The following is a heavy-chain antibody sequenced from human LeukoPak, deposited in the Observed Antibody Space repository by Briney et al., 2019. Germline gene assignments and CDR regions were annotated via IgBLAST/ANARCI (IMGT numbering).Heavy chain of an antibody. Sequence: SETLSLTCAVYGGSFSGYYWSWIRQPPRKGLEWIGEINHSGSTNYNPSLKSRVTISVDTSKNQFSLKLSSVTAADTAVYYCARGRRRSGSYNYWGQGTLVTVSS. J-gene: IGHJ4*02. D-gene: IGHD1-26*01. CDR1: GGSFSGYY. V-gene: IGHV4-34*01. CDR2: INHSGST. CDR3: ARGRRRSGSYNY.